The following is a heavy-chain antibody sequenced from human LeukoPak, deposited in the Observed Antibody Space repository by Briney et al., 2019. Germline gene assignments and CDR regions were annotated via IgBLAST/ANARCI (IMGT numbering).Heavy chain of an antibody. V-gene: IGHV1-2*02. Sequence: ASVKVSCKASGYIFSDTGWYLYWLRQAPGQGLECMGWIHPNNGATAYAQNFQGRVAMTRDTSISTAYMELRRLRPDDTAVYYCARDGPAQMVEFDYWGQGTLVTVSS. J-gene: IGHJ4*02. D-gene: IGHD3-10*01. CDR1: GYIFSDTGWY. CDR2: IHPNNGAT. CDR3: ARDGPAQMVEFDY.